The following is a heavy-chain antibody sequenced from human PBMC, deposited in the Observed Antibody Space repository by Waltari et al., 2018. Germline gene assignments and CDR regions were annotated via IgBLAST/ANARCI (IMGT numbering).Heavy chain of an antibody. Sequence: QLQLQESGQGLVKPSETCSLTCTVPGGPISRISSSWAWIRQPPGKGLEWIGSIYYSGSTYYNPSLKSRVTISVDTSKNQFSLKLSSVTAADTAVYYCARLDRQAVAGTPDGYWGQGTLVTVSS. J-gene: IGHJ4*02. CDR1: GGPISRISSS. D-gene: IGHD6-19*01. V-gene: IGHV4-39*01. CDR3: ARLDRQAVAGTPDGY. CDR2: IYYSGST.